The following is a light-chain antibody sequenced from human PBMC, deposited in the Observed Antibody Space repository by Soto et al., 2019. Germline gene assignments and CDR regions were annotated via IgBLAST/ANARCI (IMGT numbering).Light chain of an antibody. CDR3: SSYAVNKNVL. Sequence: QSALSQPPSASGSPGQSVTISCTGTSSDIGAFTYVSWYQQHPGRAPKLIIYEVTKRPSGVPDRFSGSKSGNTAALTVSGLQADDEADYYCSSYAVNKNVLFGGGTKVTVL. CDR1: SSDIGAFTY. V-gene: IGLV2-8*01. CDR2: EVT. J-gene: IGLJ2*01.